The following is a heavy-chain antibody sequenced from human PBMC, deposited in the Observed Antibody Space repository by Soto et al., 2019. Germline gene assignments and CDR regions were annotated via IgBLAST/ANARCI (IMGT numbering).Heavy chain of an antibody. J-gene: IGHJ4*02. V-gene: IGHV1-2*02. Sequence: GASVKVSCKASGYTFTGYYMHWVRQAPGQGLEWMGWINPNSGGTNYAQKFQGRVTMTEDTSTDTAYMELSSLRSEDTAVYYCATLSHDYGDIHDYWGQGTLVTVSS. CDR3: ATLSHDYGDIHDY. CDR1: GYTFTGYY. D-gene: IGHD4-17*01. CDR2: INPNSGGT.